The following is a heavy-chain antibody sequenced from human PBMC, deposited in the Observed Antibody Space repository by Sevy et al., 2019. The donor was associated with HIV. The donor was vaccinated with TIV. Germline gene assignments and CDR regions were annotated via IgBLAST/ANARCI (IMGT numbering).Heavy chain of an antibody. D-gene: IGHD3-22*01. Sequence: ASVKVSCKASGGTFSTYGISWVRQAPGQGLEWMGGIIPIFGTANYAQKFQGRVAISADESTSTTYMGLSSLRSEDTAVYYCAREWGHDTSGYYYGYWGQGTLVTVSS. CDR2: IIPIFGTA. CDR3: AREWGHDTSGYYYGY. J-gene: IGHJ4*02. V-gene: IGHV1-69*13. CDR1: GGTFSTYG.